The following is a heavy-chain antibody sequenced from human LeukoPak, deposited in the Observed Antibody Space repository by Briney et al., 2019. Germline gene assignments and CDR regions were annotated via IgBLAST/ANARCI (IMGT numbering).Heavy chain of an antibody. Sequence: GGSLRLSCAASGFTFSSYGMHWIRQAPGKGLGWVAFIRNYGSIIYNADSVKGRFTISRDNSKNTLYLQMDSLRADDTAIYYCAKDKGTVAASRVDYWGQGTLVTVSS. D-gene: IGHD6-25*01. CDR1: GFTFSSYG. J-gene: IGHJ4*02. V-gene: IGHV3-30*02. CDR2: IRNYGSII. CDR3: AKDKGTVAASRVDY.